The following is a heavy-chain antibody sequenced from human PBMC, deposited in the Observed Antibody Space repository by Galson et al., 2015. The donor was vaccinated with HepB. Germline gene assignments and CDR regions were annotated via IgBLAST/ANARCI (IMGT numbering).Heavy chain of an antibody. J-gene: IGHJ6*03. CDR3: AGENIVVVPAAPFYYYYYMDV. Sequence: VKVSCKASGYTFTGYYMHWVRQAPGQGLEWMGRINPNSGGTNYAQKFQGRVTMTRDTSISTAYMELSRLRSDDTAVYYCAGENIVVVPAAPFYYYYYMDVWGKGTTVTVSS. CDR1: GYTFTGYY. D-gene: IGHD2-2*01. CDR2: INPNSGGT. V-gene: IGHV1-2*06.